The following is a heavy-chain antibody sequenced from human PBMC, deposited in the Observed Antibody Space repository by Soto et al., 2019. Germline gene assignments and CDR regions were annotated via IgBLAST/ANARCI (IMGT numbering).Heavy chain of an antibody. V-gene: IGHV4-31*03. D-gene: IGHD1-1*01. CDR1: GGSISSGGSF. CDR2: IYYFGST. Sequence: SETLSLTCTVSGGSISSGGSFWSWIRQHPGKGLEWVGYIYYFGSTYYNPSLKSRVTISVETSKIQFSLKLSSVTAADTAVYYCARGSRTSYNTDYWGQGTLVTVSS. J-gene: IGHJ4*02. CDR3: ARGSRTSYNTDY.